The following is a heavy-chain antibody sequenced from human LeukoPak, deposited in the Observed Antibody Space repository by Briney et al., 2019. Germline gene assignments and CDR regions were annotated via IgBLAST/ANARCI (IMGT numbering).Heavy chain of an antibody. Sequence: SVKVSCKASGGTFSSYAISWVRQAPGQGLEWMGRIIPILGIANYAQKFQGRVTITADKSTSTAYMELSSLRSEDTAVYYCARVGPVGSPNTYDYWGQGTLVTVSS. D-gene: IGHD1-26*01. J-gene: IGHJ4*02. CDR2: IIPILGIA. CDR3: ARVGPVGSPNTYDY. V-gene: IGHV1-69*04. CDR1: GGTFSSYA.